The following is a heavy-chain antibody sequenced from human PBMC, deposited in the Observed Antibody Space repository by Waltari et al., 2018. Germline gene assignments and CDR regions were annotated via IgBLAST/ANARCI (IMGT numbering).Heavy chain of an antibody. CDR2: IHTSGNS. CDR1: DDSMSNVY. CDR3: AREGCTTNCPRGWFDP. Sequence: QVQLQESGPRMVKPAETLSLTCSVPDDSMSNVYWNWIRQPAGKGLEWIGRIHTSGNSKYNPSLNGRVTISMDKSKNQFSLRLTSVTAADTAMYYCAREGCTTNCPRGWFDPWGQGTLVTVSS. D-gene: IGHD2-8*01. J-gene: IGHJ5*02. V-gene: IGHV4-4*07.